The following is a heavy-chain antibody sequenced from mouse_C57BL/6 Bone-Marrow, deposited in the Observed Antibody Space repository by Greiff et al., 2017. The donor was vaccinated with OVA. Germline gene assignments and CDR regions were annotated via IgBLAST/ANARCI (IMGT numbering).Heavy chain of an antibody. Sequence: VQLKQSGGGLVQPGGSMKLSCAASGFTFSDAWMDWVRQSPEKGLEWVAEIRNKANNHATYYAESVKGRFTISRDDSKSSVYLQMNSLRAEDTGIYYCTRPFPGWYFDVWGTGTTVTVSS. CDR2: IRNKANNHAT. CDR3: TRPFPGWYFDV. CDR1: GFTFSDAW. J-gene: IGHJ1*03. V-gene: IGHV6-6*01.